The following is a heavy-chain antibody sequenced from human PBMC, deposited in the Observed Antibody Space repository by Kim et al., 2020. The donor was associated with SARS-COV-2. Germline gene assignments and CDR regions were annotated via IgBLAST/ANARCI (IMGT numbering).Heavy chain of an antibody. D-gene: IGHD2-8*01. J-gene: IGHJ4*02. CDR3: ARVLYTYGAGYDN. Sequence: ASVKVSCKASGYSFTGYAIHWVRQAPGQGLEWMGWINGGNGNRRYSQKFEGRVTLTRDTSASTAYMELVSLRAEDTAVYFCARVLYTYGAGYDNWGQGTLVTVSS. V-gene: IGHV1-3*01. CDR2: INGGNGNR. CDR1: GYSFTGYA.